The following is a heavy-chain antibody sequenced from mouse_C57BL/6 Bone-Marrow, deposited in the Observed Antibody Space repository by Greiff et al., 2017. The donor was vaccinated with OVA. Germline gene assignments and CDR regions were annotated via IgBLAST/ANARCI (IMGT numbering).Heavy chain of an antibody. CDR2: FYPGSGSI. Sequence: QVQLQHSGAELVKPGASVKLSCKASGYTFTEYTIHWVKQRSGQGLEWIGWFYPGSGSIKYNEKFKDKATLTADKSSSTVYMELSRLTSEDSAVYFCARHEVPYDYDGAWFAYWGQGTLVTVSA. V-gene: IGHV1-62-2*01. CDR3: ARHEVPYDYDGAWFAY. D-gene: IGHD2-4*01. J-gene: IGHJ3*01. CDR1: GYTFTEYT.